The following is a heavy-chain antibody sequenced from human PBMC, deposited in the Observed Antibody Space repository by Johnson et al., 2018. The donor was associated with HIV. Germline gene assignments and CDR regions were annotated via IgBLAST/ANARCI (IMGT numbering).Heavy chain of an antibody. CDR1: GFTFSGSA. Sequence: VQLVESGGGLVQPGGSLKLSCAASGFTFSGSAMHWVRQASGKGLEWVGRIRSKANSYATAYAASVKGRFTISRDDSKNTAYLQMNSLRPEDTALYYCAKDEAQTLASAGRDAFDFWGQGTAVTV. J-gene: IGHJ3*01. CDR2: IRSKANSYAT. CDR3: AKDEAQTLASAGRDAFDF. D-gene: IGHD6-13*01. V-gene: IGHV3-73*01.